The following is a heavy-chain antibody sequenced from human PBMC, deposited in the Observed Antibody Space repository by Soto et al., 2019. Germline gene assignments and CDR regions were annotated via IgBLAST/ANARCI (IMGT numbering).Heavy chain of an antibody. CDR3: ARDLGVWGSLGGAFDI. Sequence: ASVKVSCKASGYTFTSYGISWVRQAPGQRLEWMGWINAGNGNTKYSQKFQGRVTITRDTSASTAYMELSSLRSEDTAVYYCARDLGVWGSLGGAFDIWGQGTMVTVSS. CDR2: INAGNGNT. J-gene: IGHJ3*02. V-gene: IGHV1-3*01. D-gene: IGHD3-16*01. CDR1: GYTFTSYG.